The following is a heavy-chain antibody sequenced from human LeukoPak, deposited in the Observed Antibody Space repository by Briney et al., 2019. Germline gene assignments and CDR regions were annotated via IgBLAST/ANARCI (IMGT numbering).Heavy chain of an antibody. V-gene: IGHV4-61*01. J-gene: IGHJ4*02. CDR2: VYYDGRT. CDR3: ARGREGPWVQSGTHPLYFDN. CDR1: GGSISSSSYY. D-gene: IGHD3-10*01. Sequence: PSETLSLTCTVSGGSISSSSYYWSWIRQTPGKGLEWLGYVYYDGRTNYNPSVESRITMSRDMSKSQFSLKLSSVTAADTAVYYCARGREGPWVQSGTHPLYFDNWGQRTLVSVSS.